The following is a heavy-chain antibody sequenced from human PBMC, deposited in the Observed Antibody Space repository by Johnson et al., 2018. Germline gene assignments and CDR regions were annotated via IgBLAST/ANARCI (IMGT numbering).Heavy chain of an antibody. CDR3: AGGHPYDAFGI. V-gene: IGHV4-59*01. Sequence: QVQLQESGPGLVKPSETLSLTCTVSGGSINSYYWSWIRQPPGKGRDWIGYLYYRGGSNYNPTLKSLVTISVYTSQNPFPLRLSSVTAADTALYYCAGGHPYDAFGIWGQGTMVTVSS. CDR2: LYYRGGS. J-gene: IGHJ3*02. CDR1: GGSINSYY. D-gene: IGHD6-25*01.